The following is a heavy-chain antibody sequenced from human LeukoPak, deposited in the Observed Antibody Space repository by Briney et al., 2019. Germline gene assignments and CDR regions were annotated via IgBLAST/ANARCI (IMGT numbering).Heavy chain of an antibody. CDR1: GFTFSDYY. CDR3: ATDGAGFDT. J-gene: IGHJ5*02. Sequence: PGGSLRLSCAASGFTFSDYYMSWIRQAPGKGLEWLSYINIGGTNTHYADSVKGRFTISRDNTKKSLCLQMNNLRAEDTAVYYCATDGAGFDTWGQGVLVTVSS. V-gene: IGHV3-11*01. CDR2: INIGGTNT.